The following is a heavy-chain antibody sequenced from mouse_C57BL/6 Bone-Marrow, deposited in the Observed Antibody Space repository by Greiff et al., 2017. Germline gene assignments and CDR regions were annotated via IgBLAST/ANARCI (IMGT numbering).Heavy chain of an antibody. Sequence: EVQLQESGAELVRPGASVKLSCTASGFNIKDDYMHWVKQRPEQGLEWIGWIDPENGDTEYASKFQGKATITADTSSNTASLQLRRLTSGDTAVYYCTTWYDGSRYCDVWGTGTTVTVSS. CDR2: IDPENGDT. V-gene: IGHV14-4*01. J-gene: IGHJ1*03. D-gene: IGHD1-1*01. CDR3: TTWYDGSRYCDV. CDR1: GFNIKDDY.